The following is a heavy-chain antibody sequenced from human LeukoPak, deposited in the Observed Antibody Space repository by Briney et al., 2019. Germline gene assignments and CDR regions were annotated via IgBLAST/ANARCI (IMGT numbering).Heavy chain of an antibody. D-gene: IGHD2-15*01. V-gene: IGHV3-21*06. CDR1: GVTFTRYS. Sequence: PGGALTLSCTASGVTFTRYSMSWVRQAPGKGLEWVSSITSTSTYIDYADSLKGRFTISRDNAKNSLFLQMNSLRAEDTAVYFCARAYSPPWISSSYAFDIWGQGTMVTVSS. CDR3: ARAYSPPWISSSYAFDI. CDR2: ITSTSTYI. J-gene: IGHJ3*02.